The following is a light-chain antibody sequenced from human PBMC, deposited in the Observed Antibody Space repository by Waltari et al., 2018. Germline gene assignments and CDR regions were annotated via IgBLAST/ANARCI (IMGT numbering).Light chain of an antibody. V-gene: IGLV2-23*02. CDR1: SNNVGSYYL. J-gene: IGLJ3*02. Sequence: QSALTQPAPVSGSPGQSITIPCTGTSNNVGSYYLVSWYQFRHGEVPKLRIYEVIKRPSGVSDRFSGSKSDNTASLTISRLQAEDEAAYYCCSYAGSTPRLVFGGGTNLTVL. CDR2: EVI. CDR3: CSYAGSTPRLV.